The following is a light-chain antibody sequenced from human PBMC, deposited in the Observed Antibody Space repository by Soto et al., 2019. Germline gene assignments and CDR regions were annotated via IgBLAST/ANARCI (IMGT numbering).Light chain of an antibody. V-gene: IGKV1-39*01. J-gene: IGKJ5*01. CDR3: QQSYSSSPIT. CDR1: ETISTL. Sequence: DIQLTQSPSSLSASVGDRVTMTCRASETISTLLNWYQHKPGKAPKLLISASSRLQSGVPLRFSGSGSGTDFTLTIDSLRPEDFASYYCQQSYSSSPITFGPGTRLDIK. CDR2: ASS.